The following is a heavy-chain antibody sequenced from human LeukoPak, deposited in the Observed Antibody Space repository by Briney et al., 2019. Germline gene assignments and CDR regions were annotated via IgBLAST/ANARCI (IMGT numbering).Heavy chain of an antibody. CDR1: GFSFSSRN. V-gene: IGHV3-48*01. D-gene: IGHD2-2*01. Sequence: GGSLRLSCAASGFSFSSRNMNWVRQAPGKGLEWVSYISASTSSIYYADSVKGRFTISRDNAKNSLYLQMNSLRAEDTAVYYCAMRGDILVIPATYMFDYWGQGTLVTVSS. CDR2: ISASTSSI. J-gene: IGHJ4*02. CDR3: AMRGDILVIPATYMFDY.